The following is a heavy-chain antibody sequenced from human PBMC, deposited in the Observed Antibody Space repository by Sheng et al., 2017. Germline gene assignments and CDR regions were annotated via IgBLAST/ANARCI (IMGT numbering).Heavy chain of an antibody. V-gene: IGHV3-73*01. CDR3: TRRDYGDY. CDR2: IRSKGNNYAT. CDR1: GLIFSGSA. J-gene: IGHJ4*02. Sequence: EVQLVESGGGLVQPGGSLRLSCAASGLIFSGSAIHWVRQASGKGLEWIGRIRSKGNNYATAYGASVKGRFTISRDDSNNMAYLQMNSLKTEDTAVYYCTRRDYGDYSGPGTLVTVSS.